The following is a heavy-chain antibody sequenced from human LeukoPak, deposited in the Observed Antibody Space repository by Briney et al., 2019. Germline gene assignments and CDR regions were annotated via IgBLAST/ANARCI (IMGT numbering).Heavy chain of an antibody. Sequence: GGSLRLSCAASGFTFNDYAMHWVRQAPGKGLEWVSLISWDSGNTYYADSVKGRFTISRDNSKNSLSLQMNSLRAENTALYYCAKGPGAAVGKRYIQHWGQGTLVTVSS. CDR1: GFTFNDYA. V-gene: IGHV3-43D*03. CDR2: ISWDSGNT. J-gene: IGHJ1*01. CDR3: AKGPGAAVGKRYIQH. D-gene: IGHD6-13*01.